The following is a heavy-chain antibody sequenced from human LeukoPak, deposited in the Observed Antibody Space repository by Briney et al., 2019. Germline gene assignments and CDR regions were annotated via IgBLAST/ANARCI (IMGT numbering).Heavy chain of an antibody. CDR1: GFTFSNYW. CDR3: VRSGGY. D-gene: IGHD1-26*01. CDR2: IKEDGSEK. J-gene: IGHJ4*02. Sequence: PGGSLRLSCAASGFTFSNYWMNWVRQAPGKGQEWVANIKEDGSEKYYVDSVKGRFTISRDNAKNSLCLQMNSLRAEDTAIYYCVRSGGYWGQGTLVTVSS. V-gene: IGHV3-7*05.